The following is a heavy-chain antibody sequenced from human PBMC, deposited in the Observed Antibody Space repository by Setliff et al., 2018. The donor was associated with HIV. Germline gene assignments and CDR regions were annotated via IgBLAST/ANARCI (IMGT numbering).Heavy chain of an antibody. CDR1: GGSISSGTYY. CDR2: IYTSGST. J-gene: IGHJ6*02. Sequence: SETLSLTCTVSGGSISSGTYYWSWVRQPAGKGLEWIGRIYTSGSTNYNPSLKSRVTISPDTSKNQFSLKLSSVTAADTAVYYCARDSPNANFGVVISDVWGQGTTVTV. V-gene: IGHV4-61*02. D-gene: IGHD3-3*01. CDR3: ARDSPNANFGVVISDV.